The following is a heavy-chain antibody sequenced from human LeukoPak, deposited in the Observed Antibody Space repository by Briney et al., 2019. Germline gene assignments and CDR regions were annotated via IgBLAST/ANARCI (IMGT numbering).Heavy chain of an antibody. D-gene: IGHD1-1*01. CDR3: AGTGGPEV. CDR1: GGSFSAYY. V-gene: IGHV4-34*01. J-gene: IGHJ4*02. CDR2: INHSGST. Sequence: SETLSLTCAVYGGSFSAYYWSWIRQPPGKGLEWIGEINHSGSTNYNPSLKSRVTISVDTSKNQFSLKLSSVTAAGTAVYYCAGTGGPEVWGQGTLVTVSS.